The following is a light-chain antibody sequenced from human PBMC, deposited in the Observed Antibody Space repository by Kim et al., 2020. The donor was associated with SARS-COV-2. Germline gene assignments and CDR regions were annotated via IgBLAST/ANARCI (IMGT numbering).Light chain of an antibody. V-gene: IGLV3-19*01. CDR2: GKN. Sequence: SSELTQDPAVSVALGQTVRIPCPGDSLRSYYASWYQQKPGQAPVLFIYGKNNRPSGIPDRFSGSSSGNTASLTITGAQAEDEADYYCNSRDSSGNHAVFG. CDR3: NSRDSSGNHAV. CDR1: SLRSYY. J-gene: IGLJ7*01.